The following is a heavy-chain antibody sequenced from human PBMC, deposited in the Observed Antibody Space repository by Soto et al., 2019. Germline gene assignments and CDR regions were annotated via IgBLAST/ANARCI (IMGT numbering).Heavy chain of an antibody. Sequence: EVQLVESGGTLVQPGRSLRLSCAASGFTFSTFWMHWVRQAPGKGLVWVSRINTDGSKTTYAASVKGRFTISRDNAKNTVYLQMDSLRAEDTAVYYCATVATNSYNWLDPWGQGTLVTVSS. CDR1: GFTFSTFW. CDR2: INTDGSKT. CDR3: ATVATNSYNWLDP. V-gene: IGHV3-74*01. J-gene: IGHJ5*02. D-gene: IGHD5-12*01.